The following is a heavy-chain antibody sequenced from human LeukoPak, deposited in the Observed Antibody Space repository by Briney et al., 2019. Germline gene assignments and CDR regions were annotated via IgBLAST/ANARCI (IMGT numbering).Heavy chain of an antibody. V-gene: IGHV3-9*01. CDR1: GFTFDDYA. J-gene: IGHJ4*02. CDR2: ISWNSGSI. Sequence: PGGSLRLSCAASGFTFDDYAMHWVRQAPGKGLEWVSGISWNSGSIGYADSVKGRFTISRDNAKNSLYLQMNSLRAEDTALYYCAKGVWGFGELLYFDYWGQGTLVTVSS. CDR3: AKGVWGFGELLYFDY. D-gene: IGHD3-10*01.